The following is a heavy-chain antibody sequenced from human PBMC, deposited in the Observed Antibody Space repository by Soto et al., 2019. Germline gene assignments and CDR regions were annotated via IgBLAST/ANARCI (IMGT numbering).Heavy chain of an antibody. D-gene: IGHD3-9*01. J-gene: IGHJ6*02. Sequence: EVQLVESGGGLVKPGGSLRLSCAASGFTFSSYSMNWVRQAPGKGLEWVSSISSSSSYIYYADSVKGRFTISRDNAKNSLYLQMNSLRAEDTAVYYCARGYFDWSPLYGMDVWGQGTTVTVSS. CDR1: GFTFSSYS. CDR3: ARGYFDWSPLYGMDV. CDR2: ISSSSSYI. V-gene: IGHV3-21*01.